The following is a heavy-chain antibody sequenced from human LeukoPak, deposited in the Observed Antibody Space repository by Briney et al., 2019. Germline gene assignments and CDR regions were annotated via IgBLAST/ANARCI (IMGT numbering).Heavy chain of an antibody. CDR3: TSTAFCTSTTCSRTPVY. CDR1: GGSISSYY. D-gene: IGHD2-2*01. V-gene: IGHV4-4*09. Sequence: PSETLSLTCTVSGGSISSYYWSWIRQLPGKGLEWIGYIYTGGSTNYNPSLKSRVTISVDTSKKQFSLKPNSVTAADTAVYYCTSTAFCTSTTCSRTPVYWGQGTLVTVSS. J-gene: IGHJ4*02. CDR2: IYTGGST.